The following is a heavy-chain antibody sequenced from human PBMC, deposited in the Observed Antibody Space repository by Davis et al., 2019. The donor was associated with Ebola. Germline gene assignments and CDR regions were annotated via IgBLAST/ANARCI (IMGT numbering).Heavy chain of an antibody. J-gene: IGHJ4*02. CDR2: ISFDGSNK. D-gene: IGHD1-7*01. CDR1: GFTFSNYA. V-gene: IGHV3-30-3*01. Sequence: GESLKISCAASGFTFSNYAMHWVRQAPGKGLEWVAVISFDGSNKYYVDSLKGRFTISRDNSKNTLYLQMNSLRTEDTAVYYCARANWNYPWSYYFNYWGQGTLVTVSS. CDR3: ARANWNYPWSYYFNY.